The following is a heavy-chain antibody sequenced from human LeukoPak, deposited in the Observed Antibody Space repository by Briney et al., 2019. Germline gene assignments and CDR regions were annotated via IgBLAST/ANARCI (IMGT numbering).Heavy chain of an antibody. CDR1: GGSLSNYY. J-gene: IGHJ4*02. V-gene: IGHV4-59*01. CDR2: IYYSGST. D-gene: IGHD4-23*01. CDR3: ARVLRWAAHFDS. Sequence: SGTLSLTCTVSGGSLSNYYWSWVRQPPGKGLEWIGFIYYSGSTNYNPSLTSRGTISLDTSKNQFSLKLTSVTAADTAVYYCARVLRWAAHFDSWGQGTLVTVSS.